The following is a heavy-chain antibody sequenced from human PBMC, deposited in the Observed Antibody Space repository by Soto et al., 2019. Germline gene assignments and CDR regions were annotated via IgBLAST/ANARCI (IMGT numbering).Heavy chain of an antibody. V-gene: IGHV3-33*08. CDR2: IWYDGSNK. J-gene: IGHJ3*02. D-gene: IGHD4-17*01. CDR1: DFTFSNVW. CDR3: ARPVPPLYGDYDDAFDI. Sequence: PGGSLRLSCAASDFTFSNVWINWVRQAPGKGLEWVAVIWYDGSNKYYADSGKGRFTISRDNSKNTLYLQMNSLRAEDTAVYYCARPVPPLYGDYDDAFDIWGQGTMVTVSS.